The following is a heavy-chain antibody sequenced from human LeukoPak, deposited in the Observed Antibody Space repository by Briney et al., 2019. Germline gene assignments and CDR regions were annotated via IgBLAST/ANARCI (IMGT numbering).Heavy chain of an antibody. D-gene: IGHD3-3*01. CDR1: GYTFTSYA. V-gene: IGHV1-3*01. J-gene: IGHJ4*02. CDR2: INAGNGNT. CDR3: AAGGSYDFWSGYQYYFDY. Sequence: ASVKVSCKASGYTFTSYAMHWVRQAPGQRLEWMGWINAGNGNTKYSQKFQGRVTITRDTSAGTAYMELSSLRSEDTAVYYCAAGGSYDFWSGYQYYFDYWGQGTLVTVSS.